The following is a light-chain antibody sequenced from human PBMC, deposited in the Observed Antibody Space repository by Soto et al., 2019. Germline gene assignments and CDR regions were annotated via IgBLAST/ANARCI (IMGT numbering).Light chain of an antibody. CDR3: QKYKSAPFT. J-gene: IGKJ3*01. Sequence: DIQMTQSPSSLSASVGDRVTITCRASQGIRNYLAWYQQKPGKVPKLLIYAASTLQSGVPSRFSGSGSGTDFTLTISSLQPEDVATYYCQKYKSAPFTFGPGNKVDI. V-gene: IGKV1-27*01. CDR1: QGIRNY. CDR2: AAS.